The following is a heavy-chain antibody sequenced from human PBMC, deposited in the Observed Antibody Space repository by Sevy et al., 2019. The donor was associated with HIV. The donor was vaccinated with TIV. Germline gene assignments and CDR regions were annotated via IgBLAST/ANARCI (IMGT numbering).Heavy chain of an antibody. V-gene: IGHV5-51*01. J-gene: IGHJ4*02. CDR3: ARLEQRHCNGAHCYPFDY. D-gene: IGHD2-21*01. CDR1: GYSFTTYW. Sequence: GESLKISCEGSGYSFTTYWIGWVRQMPGKGLEWMGVIYPDDSDTRYNLYFPGQVTISADKSINTAYLEWSSLKASDTAIYYCARLEQRHCNGAHCYPFDYWGQGTLVTVSS. CDR2: IYPDDSDT.